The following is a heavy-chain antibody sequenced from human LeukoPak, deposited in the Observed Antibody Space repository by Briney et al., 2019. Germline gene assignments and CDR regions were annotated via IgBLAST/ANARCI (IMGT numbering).Heavy chain of an antibody. V-gene: IGHV3-48*01. CDR1: GFTFSSNS. Sequence: GGSLRLSCAASGFTFSSNSMNWVRQAPGKGLEWVSYISSGSGTIYYADSVKGRFTISRDNAKNSLYLQMNSLRAEDTAVYYCPLELGEGFDYWGQGTLVTVSS. CDR3: PLELGEGFDY. J-gene: IGHJ4*02. CDR2: ISSGSGTI. D-gene: IGHD1-7*01.